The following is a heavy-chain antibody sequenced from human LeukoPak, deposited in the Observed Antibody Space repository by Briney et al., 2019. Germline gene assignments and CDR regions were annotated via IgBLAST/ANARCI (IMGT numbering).Heavy chain of an antibody. D-gene: IGHD5-12*01. CDR3: ARRERGYSSGGGDY. CDR2: INHSGST. Sequence: TSETLSLTCAVYGGSFSGYYWSWIRQPPGKGLEWIGEINHSGSTNYNPSLKSRVTISVDTSKNQFSLKLSSVTAANTAVYYCARRERGYSSGGGDYWGQGTLVTVSS. J-gene: IGHJ4*02. CDR1: GGSFSGYY. V-gene: IGHV4-34*01.